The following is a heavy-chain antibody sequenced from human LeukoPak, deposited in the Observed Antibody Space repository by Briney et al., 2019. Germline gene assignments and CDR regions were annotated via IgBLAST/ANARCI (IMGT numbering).Heavy chain of an antibody. CDR2: IWGSGDST. D-gene: IGHD1-26*01. CDR3: AKALLLTPRLVLGQSYAGMDV. V-gene: IGHV3-23*01. CDR1: GFTFSSYA. Sequence: GGSLRLSCAASGFTFSSYAMNWVRQAPGKGLEWVSGIWGSGDSTYYADSVKGRFTISRDNSKNTLYLQMNSLRAEDTAVYYCAKALLLTPRLVLGQSYAGMDVWGQGTTVIVS. J-gene: IGHJ6*02.